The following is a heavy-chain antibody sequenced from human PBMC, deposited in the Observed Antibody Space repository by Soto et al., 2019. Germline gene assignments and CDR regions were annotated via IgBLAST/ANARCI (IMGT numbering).Heavy chain of an antibody. Sequence: QVQLQESGPGLMKPSQTLSLTCTVSGGSISSGGYYWSWIRQHPGKGLEWIGYIYYSGSTYYNPSLKSRVTISVDTSKNQFSLKLSSVTAADTAVYYCARSTTVVTYFDYWGQGTLVTVSS. CDR3: ARSTTVVTYFDY. D-gene: IGHD4-17*01. V-gene: IGHV4-31*03. CDR2: IYYSGST. CDR1: GGSISSGGYY. J-gene: IGHJ4*02.